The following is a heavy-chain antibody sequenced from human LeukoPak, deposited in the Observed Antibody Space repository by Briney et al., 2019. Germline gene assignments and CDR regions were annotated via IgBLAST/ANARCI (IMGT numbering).Heavy chain of an antibody. CDR1: GFTFNTNA. J-gene: IGHJ4*02. CDR3: AKCGNSGCHLIDY. Sequence: GGSLRLSCAASGFTFNTNALSWVGQAPGKGLHWVSAISGRTGGTYYADSVKGRFTISRDNSKSTLYLQMDSLRAEDTAVYYCAKCGNSGCHLIDYWGQGTLVTVSS. V-gene: IGHV3-23*01. D-gene: IGHD5-12*01. CDR2: ISGRTGGT.